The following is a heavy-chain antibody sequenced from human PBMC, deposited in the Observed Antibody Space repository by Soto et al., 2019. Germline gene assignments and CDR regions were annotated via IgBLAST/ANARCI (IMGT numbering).Heavy chain of an antibody. CDR2: IYYSGST. Sequence: QLQLQESGPGLVKPSETLSLTCTVSGGSISSSSYYWGWIRQPPGKGLEWIGSIYYSGSTYYNPSLKSRVTISVDTSKNQFSLKLSSVTAADTAVYYCARPSSSWYVNWFDPWGQGTLVTVSS. CDR3: ARPSSSWYVNWFDP. D-gene: IGHD6-13*01. V-gene: IGHV4-39*01. J-gene: IGHJ5*02. CDR1: GGSISSSSYY.